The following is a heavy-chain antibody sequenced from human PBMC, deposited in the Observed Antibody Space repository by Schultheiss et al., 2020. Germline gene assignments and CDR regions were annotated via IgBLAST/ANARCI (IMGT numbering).Heavy chain of an antibody. D-gene: IGHD7-27*01. CDR2: IWYDGSNK. Sequence: GESLKISCAASGFTFSSYGMHWVRQAPGKGLEWVAVIWYDGSNKYYADSVKGRFTISRDNSKNTLYLQMNSLRAEDTAVYYCAKARTGYYYYGMDVWGQGTTVNVSS. J-gene: IGHJ6*02. CDR3: AKARTGYYYYGMDV. CDR1: GFTFSSYG. V-gene: IGHV3-30*02.